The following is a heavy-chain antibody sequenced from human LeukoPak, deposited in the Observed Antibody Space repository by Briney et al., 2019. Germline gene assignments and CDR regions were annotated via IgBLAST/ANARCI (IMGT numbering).Heavy chain of an antibody. V-gene: IGHV4-61*05. CDR1: SGSISTSNYY. CDR3: ARSLAYYNYYMDV. CDR2: IYYSGST. J-gene: IGHJ6*03. Sequence: SETLSLTCTVSSGSISTSNYYWGWVRQPPGKALEWIGYIYYSGSTNYNPSLKSRVTISADTSKNQFSLKLRSVTAADTAVYYCARSLAYYNYYMDVWGRGIAVTISS.